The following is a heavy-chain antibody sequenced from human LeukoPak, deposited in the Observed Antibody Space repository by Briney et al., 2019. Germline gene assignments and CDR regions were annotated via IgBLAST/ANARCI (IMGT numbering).Heavy chain of an antibody. CDR1: GGSFSGYY. J-gene: IGHJ4*02. V-gene: IGHV4-34*01. CDR2: INHSGST. Sequence: SETLSLTCAVYGGSFSGYYWSWIRQPPGKGLEWIGEINHSGSTNYNSSLKSRVTIPVDTSKNQFTLKLSSVTAADTAVYYCARGPSAVAGLSRWGQGTLVTVSS. D-gene: IGHD6-19*01. CDR3: ARGPSAVAGLSR.